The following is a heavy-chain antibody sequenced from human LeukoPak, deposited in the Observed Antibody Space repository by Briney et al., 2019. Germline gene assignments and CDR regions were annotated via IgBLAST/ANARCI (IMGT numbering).Heavy chain of an antibody. CDR3: ARGESDSSGYYFED. CDR1: GGSISSGGYY. D-gene: IGHD3-22*01. J-gene: IGHJ4*02. V-gene: IGHV4-31*03. Sequence: SETLSLTCTVSGGSISSGGYYWSWIRQHPGKGLEWIGYIYYSGSTYYNPSLKSRVTISVDASKNQFSLKLSSVTAADTAVYYCARGESDSSGYYFEDWGQGTLVTVSS. CDR2: IYYSGST.